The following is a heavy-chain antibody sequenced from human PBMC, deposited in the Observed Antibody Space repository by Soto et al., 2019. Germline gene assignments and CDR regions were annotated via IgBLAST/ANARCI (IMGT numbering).Heavy chain of an antibody. V-gene: IGHV3-66*01. CDR3: AREPRYCRGGSCSITGDAYDI. D-gene: IGHD2-15*01. CDR2: ISNRGDT. J-gene: IGHJ3*02. Sequence: GGSLRLSCTASGFIVSDTYVNWVRQASGKGLEWVSVISNRGDTHYADSVRGRFSLSRDISDNTLHLQMNNLRVEDTAVYYCAREPRYCRGGSCSITGDAYDIWGQGTMVTVSS. CDR1: GFIVSDTY.